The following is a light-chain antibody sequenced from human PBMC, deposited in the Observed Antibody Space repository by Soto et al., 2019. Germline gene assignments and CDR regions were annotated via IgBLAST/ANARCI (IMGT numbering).Light chain of an antibody. CDR1: SSDVGGYNY. J-gene: IGLJ1*01. CDR3: SSYTSSSLYV. CDR2: DVS. Sequence: QSALTQPASVSGSPRQSITISCTGTSSDVGGYNYVSWYQQLPGKAPKLMIYDVSDRPSGVSNRFSGSKSGNTASLTISGLQAEDEADYYCSSYTSSSLYVFGTGTKVTVL. V-gene: IGLV2-14*01.